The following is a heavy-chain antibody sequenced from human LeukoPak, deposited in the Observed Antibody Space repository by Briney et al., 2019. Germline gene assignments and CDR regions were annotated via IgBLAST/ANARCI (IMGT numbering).Heavy chain of an antibody. J-gene: IGHJ4*02. CDR1: GFTFSSHS. Sequence: GGSLRLSCAASGFTFSSHSMNWVRQAPGKGLEWVSYISSSSSTIYYADSVKGRFTISRDNAKNSLYLQMNSLRDEDTAVYYCARTFYGGNSRGFDYWGQGTLVTVSS. CDR2: ISSSSSTI. V-gene: IGHV3-48*02. CDR3: ARTFYGGNSRGFDY. D-gene: IGHD4-23*01.